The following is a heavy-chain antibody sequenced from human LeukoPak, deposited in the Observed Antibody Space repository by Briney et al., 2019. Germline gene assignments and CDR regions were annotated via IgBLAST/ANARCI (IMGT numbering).Heavy chain of an antibody. V-gene: IGHV4-59*01. CDR2: IYYSGSA. J-gene: IGHJ4*02. D-gene: IGHD2-15*01. Sequence: PSETLSLTCTVSGGSISSYYWSWIRQPPGKGLEWIGYIYYSGSANYNPSLKSRVTISVDTSKNQFSLKLSSVTAADTAVYYCARASLSTPKRYCSGGSCSRTFDYWGQGTLVTVSS. CDR3: ARASLSTPKRYCSGGSCSRTFDY. CDR1: GGSISSYY.